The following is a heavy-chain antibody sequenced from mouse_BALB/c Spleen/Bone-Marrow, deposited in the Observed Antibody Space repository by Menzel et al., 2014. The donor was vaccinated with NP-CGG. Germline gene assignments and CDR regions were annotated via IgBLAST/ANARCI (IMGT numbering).Heavy chain of an antibody. CDR1: GFDFSRYW. J-gene: IGHJ4*01. CDR3: ARRGYYAMDY. V-gene: IGHV4-1*02. CDR2: INPDSSTI. Sequence: EVKVEESGGGLVQPGGSLKLSCAASGFDFSRYWMSWVRQAPGKGLEWIGEINPDSSTIYYTPSLKDKLIISRDNAKNTLYLQMSKVRSEDTALYYCARRGYYAMDYWGQGSSVTVSS.